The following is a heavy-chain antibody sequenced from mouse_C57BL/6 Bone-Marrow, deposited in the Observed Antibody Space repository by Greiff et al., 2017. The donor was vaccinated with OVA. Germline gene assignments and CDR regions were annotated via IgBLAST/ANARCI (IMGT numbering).Heavy chain of an antibody. D-gene: IGHD2-3*01. CDR2: IYPGDGDT. J-gene: IGHJ2*01. CDR3: ARHEDGYYASYFDY. CDR1: GYAFSSSW. V-gene: IGHV1-82*01. Sequence: QVQLQQSGPELVKPGASVKISCKASGYAFSSSWMNWVKKRPGKGLEWIGRIYPGDGDTNYNGKFKGKATLTADKSSSTAYMQLSSLTSEDSAVYFWARHEDGYYASYFDYWGQGTTLTVSS.